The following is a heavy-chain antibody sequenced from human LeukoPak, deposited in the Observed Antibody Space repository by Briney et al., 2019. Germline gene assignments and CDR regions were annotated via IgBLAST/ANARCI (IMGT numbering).Heavy chain of an antibody. CDR3: ARAEYDYWRGRNRYYYYYMDV. V-gene: IGHV3-48*04. D-gene: IGHD3-3*01. CDR1: GFTFSSYS. CDR2: ISSSSTTI. J-gene: IGHJ6*03. Sequence: GGSLRLSCAASGFTFSSYSMNWVRQAPGKGLEWVSYISSSSTTIYYADSVMGRFTISRDNAKNSLYLQMNSLRAEDTAVYYCARAEYDYWRGRNRYYYYYMDVWGKGTTVTVSS.